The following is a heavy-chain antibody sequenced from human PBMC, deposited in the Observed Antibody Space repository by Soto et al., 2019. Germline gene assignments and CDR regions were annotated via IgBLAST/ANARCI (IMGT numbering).Heavy chain of an antibody. CDR1: GGSISSSSYY. CDR2: IYYSGST. V-gene: IGHV4-39*01. CDR3: ARQNDIQGDIVASDYFDY. J-gene: IGHJ4*02. D-gene: IGHD5-12*01. Sequence: QLQLQESGPGLVKPSETLSLTCTVSGGSISSSSYYWGWIRQPPGKGLEWIGSIYYSGSTYYNPSLKSRVTISVDTSKNQFSLKLSSVTAADTAVYYCARQNDIQGDIVASDYFDYWGQGTLVTVSS.